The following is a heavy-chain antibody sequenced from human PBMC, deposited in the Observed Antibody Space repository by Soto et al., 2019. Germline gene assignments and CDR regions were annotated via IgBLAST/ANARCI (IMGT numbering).Heavy chain of an antibody. Sequence: SETLSLTCTVSGGSISSGGYYWSWIRQHPGKGLEWIGYIYYSGSTYYNPSLKSRVTISVDTSKNQFSLKLSSVTAADTAVYYCARDRVATSSYYYYGMDVWGQGTTVTVSS. CDR3: ARDRVATSSYYYYGMDV. V-gene: IGHV4-31*03. CDR1: GGSISSGGYY. J-gene: IGHJ6*02. CDR2: IYYSGST. D-gene: IGHD5-12*01.